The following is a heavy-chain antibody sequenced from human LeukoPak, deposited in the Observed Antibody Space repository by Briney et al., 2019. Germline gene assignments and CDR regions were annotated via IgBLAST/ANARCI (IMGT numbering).Heavy chain of an antibody. J-gene: IGHJ6*02. CDR2: IIAILGIA. V-gene: IGHV1-69*04. D-gene: IGHD3-10*01. Sequence: SVKVSCKASGGTFSSYAISWVRQAPGQGLEWMGRIIAILGIANYAQKFQGRVTITTDKSTSTAYMELSSLRSEDTAVYYCARDLWFGNASYYYGMDFWGQGTTVTVSS. CDR3: ARDLWFGNASYYYGMDF. CDR1: GGTFSSYA.